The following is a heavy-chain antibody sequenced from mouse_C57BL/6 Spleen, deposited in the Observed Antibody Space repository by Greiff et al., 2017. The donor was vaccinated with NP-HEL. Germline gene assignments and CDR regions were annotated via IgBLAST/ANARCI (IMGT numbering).Heavy chain of an antibody. CDR2: IYPGDGDT. CDR1: GYAFSSYW. J-gene: IGHJ4*01. V-gene: IGHV1-80*01. CDR3: ARERARWAMDY. D-gene: IGHD2-3*01. Sequence: VQLQQSGAELVKPVASLKISCKASGYAFSSYWMNWVKQRPGKGLEWIGQIYPGDGDTNYNGKFKGKATLTGDKSYSTAYMQLSSLTSEDSAVYVWARERARWAMDYWGQGTSVTVS.